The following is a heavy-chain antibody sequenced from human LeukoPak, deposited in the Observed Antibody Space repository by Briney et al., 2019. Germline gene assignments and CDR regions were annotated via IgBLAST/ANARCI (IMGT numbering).Heavy chain of an antibody. CDR1: GYTFTSYY. V-gene: IGHV1-46*01. D-gene: IGHD3-22*01. CDR2: INPSGGST. Sequence: GASVKVSGKASGYTFTSYYMHWVRQAPGQGLEWMGIINPSGGSTSYAQKFQGRVTMTRDMSTSTVYMELSSLRSEDTAVYYCARADSSGYYYTREYFQHWGQGTLVTVSS. CDR3: ARADSSGYYYTREYFQH. J-gene: IGHJ1*01.